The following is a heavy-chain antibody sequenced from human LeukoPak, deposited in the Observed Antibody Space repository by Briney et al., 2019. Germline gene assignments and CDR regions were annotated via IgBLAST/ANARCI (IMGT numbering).Heavy chain of an antibody. CDR1: GYTFTSYG. V-gene: IGHV1-18*01. CDR2: ISAYNGNT. CDR3: ARVLSPYYDFWSGYYAGAFDI. J-gene: IGHJ3*02. D-gene: IGHD3-3*01. Sequence: ASVKVSCKASGYTFTSYGISWVRQAPGQGLEWMGWISAYNGNTNYAQKLQGRVTMTTDTSTSTAYMELRSLRSDDTAVYYCARVLSPYYDFWSGYYAGAFDIWGQGTMVTVSS.